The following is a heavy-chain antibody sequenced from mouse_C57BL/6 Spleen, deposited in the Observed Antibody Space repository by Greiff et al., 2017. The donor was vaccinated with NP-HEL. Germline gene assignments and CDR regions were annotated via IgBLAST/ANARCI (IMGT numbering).Heavy chain of an antibody. CDR2: ISSGSSTI. D-gene: IGHD1-1*01. J-gene: IGHJ3*01. V-gene: IGHV5-17*01. Sequence: EVQLQESGGGLVKPGGSLKLSCAASGFTFSDYGMHWVRQAPEKGLEWVAYISSGSSTIYYADTVKGRFTISRDNAKNTLFLQMTSLRSEDTAMYYCERGDYSWFAYWGQGTLVTVSA. CDR1: GFTFSDYG. CDR3: ERGDYSWFAY.